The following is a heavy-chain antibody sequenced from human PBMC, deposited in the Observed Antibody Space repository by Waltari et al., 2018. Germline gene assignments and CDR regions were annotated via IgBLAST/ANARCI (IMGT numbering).Heavy chain of an antibody. CDR2: INHSGST. V-gene: IGHV4-34*01. CDR3: AKGLRRGSSSVWVLAY. Sequence: QVQLQQWGAGLLKPSETLSLTCAVYGGSFSGYYWSWIRQPPGKGLEWIGEINHSGSTNYNPSLKSRVTISVDTSKNQFSLKLSSVTAADTAVYYCAKGLRRGSSSVWVLAYWGQGTLVTVSS. CDR1: GGSFSGYY. J-gene: IGHJ4*02. D-gene: IGHD6-6*01.